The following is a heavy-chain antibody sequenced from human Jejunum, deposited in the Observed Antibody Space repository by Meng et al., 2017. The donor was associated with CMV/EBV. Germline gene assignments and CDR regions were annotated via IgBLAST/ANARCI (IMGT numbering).Heavy chain of an antibody. CDR1: GVSFNKYG. CDR3: AKVTSGSWGYFDS. D-gene: IGHD3-16*01. CDR2: IRDDGSIK. J-gene: IGHJ4*02. V-gene: IGHV3-30*02. Sequence: SGVSFNKYGMHWVRQAPGKGLEWVAFIRDDGSIKYYAESVKARFTISRDNSKTTLYLQMNNLRPEDTALYHCAKVTSGSWGYFDSWGQGTLVTVSS.